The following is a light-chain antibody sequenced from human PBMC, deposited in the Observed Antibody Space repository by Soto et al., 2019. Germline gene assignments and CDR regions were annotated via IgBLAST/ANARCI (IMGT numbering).Light chain of an antibody. CDR2: AAS. CDR3: QQSYSTPPWT. V-gene: IGKV1-39*01. J-gene: IGKJ1*01. CDR1: QSISSY. Sequence: DIQMTQSRSSLCSAXVDRVTIPXXXSQSISSYLNWYQQKPGKAPKLLIYAASSLQSGVPSRFSGSGSGTDFTLTISSLQPEDFATYYCQQSYSTPPWTFGQGTKVDIK.